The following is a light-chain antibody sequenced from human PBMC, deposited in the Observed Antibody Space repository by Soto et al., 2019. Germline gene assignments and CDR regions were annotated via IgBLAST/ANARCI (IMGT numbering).Light chain of an antibody. CDR2: DAA. V-gene: IGKV1-5*01. J-gene: IGKJ1*01. CDR1: QSSSSW. CDR3: QQDIVLGT. Sequence: DIQVTQSPSSLSASVGDRVTFPCRRGQSSSSWLAWYQQKLGKDPTLLIYDAASLEGGVPSSFSPSSCGKAYSTTTNSGLDHDDVAYYYRQQDIVLGTFGQGTKVDIK.